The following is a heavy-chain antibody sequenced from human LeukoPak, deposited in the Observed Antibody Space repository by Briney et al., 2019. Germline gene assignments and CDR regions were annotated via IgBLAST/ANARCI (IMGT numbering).Heavy chain of an antibody. CDR2: IYYSGST. CDR1: GGSISSYY. CDR3: ARPRAYSSSWPFDY. D-gene: IGHD6-13*01. V-gene: IGHV4-59*01. J-gene: IGHJ4*02. Sequence: SETVSLTCTVSGGSISSYYWSWIRQPPGKGLEWIGYIYYSGSTNYNPSLKSRVTISVDTSKNQFSLKLSSVTAADTAVYYCARPRAYSSSWPFDYWGQGTLVTVSS.